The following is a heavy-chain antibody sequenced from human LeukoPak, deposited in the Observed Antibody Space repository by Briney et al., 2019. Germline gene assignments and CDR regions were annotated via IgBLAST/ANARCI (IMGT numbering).Heavy chain of an antibody. CDR2: IRQDGSEK. V-gene: IGHV3-7*01. D-gene: IGHD6-13*01. CDR1: GFTFTDYW. CDR3: ARDGTAAGLYFDL. J-gene: IGHJ4*01. Sequence: GGSLRLSCAVSGFTFTDYWMNWVRQAPGKGLEWVASIRQDGSEKTYVESVKGRFTISRDNTKNSLSLQVNSLRVEDTAVYYCARDGTAAGLYFDLWGQGTLVTVSS.